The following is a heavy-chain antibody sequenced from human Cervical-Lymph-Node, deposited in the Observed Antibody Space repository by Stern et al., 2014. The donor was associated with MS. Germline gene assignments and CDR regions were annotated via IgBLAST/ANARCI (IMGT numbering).Heavy chain of an antibody. CDR1: RFTFSSYA. CDR3: ARDWGGYDPTVTNWYFDL. CDR2: ISPNFDDK. V-gene: IGHV3-21*01. Sequence: EVQLVESGGGLVKPGGSLRLSCAASRFTFSSYAMNWVRQAPGKGLEWVSSISPNFDDKYYADSVKGRFTISRDNAKNSVYLQMNSLRVEDTAVYYCARDWGGYDPTVTNWYFDLWGRGTLVTVSS. J-gene: IGHJ2*01. D-gene: IGHD4-17*01.